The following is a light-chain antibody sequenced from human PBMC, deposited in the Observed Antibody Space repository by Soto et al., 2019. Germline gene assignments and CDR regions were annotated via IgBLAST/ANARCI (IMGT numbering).Light chain of an antibody. CDR1: SSNIGNNY. CDR2: DNN. V-gene: IGLV1-51*01. Sequence: QSVLTQPPSVSAATGQKVTISCSGSSSNIGNNYVSWYQQLPGTAPKLLIYDNNKRPSGIPDRFSGSKSGTSATLGITGLQTGDEADYYCGTWDSSLSAVVFGGGTQLTVL. J-gene: IGLJ2*01. CDR3: GTWDSSLSAVV.